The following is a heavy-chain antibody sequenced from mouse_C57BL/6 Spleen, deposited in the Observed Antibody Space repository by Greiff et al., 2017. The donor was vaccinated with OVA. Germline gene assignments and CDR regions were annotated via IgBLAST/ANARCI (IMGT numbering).Heavy chain of an antibody. CDR1: GYTFTSYW. CDR3: AIGAIPYYSNYEYFDV. V-gene: IGHV1-74*01. D-gene: IGHD2-5*01. Sequence: QVQLQQPGAELVKPGASVKVSCKASGYTFTSYWMHWVKQRPGQGLEWIGRIHPSDSDTNYNQKFTGKATLTVDKSSSTAYMQLSSLTSEDSAVYYGAIGAIPYYSNYEYFDVWGTGTTVTVSS. CDR2: IHPSDSDT. J-gene: IGHJ1*03.